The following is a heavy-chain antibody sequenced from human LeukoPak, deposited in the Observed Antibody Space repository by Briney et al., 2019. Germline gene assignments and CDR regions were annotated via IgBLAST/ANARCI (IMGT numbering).Heavy chain of an antibody. Sequence: GGSPRLSCAPSVFTFTIYAMSCVCQGPGGGLGCVSVIRGSSRSTYYADSVKGRFTISRGNSKNTLYLQMNSLRAEDTAVYYCAKDNRFGELFDYWGQGTLVTVSS. CDR3: AKDNRFGELFDY. D-gene: IGHD3-10*01. CDR2: IRGSSRST. CDR1: VFTFTIYA. J-gene: IGHJ4*02. V-gene: IGHV3-23*01.